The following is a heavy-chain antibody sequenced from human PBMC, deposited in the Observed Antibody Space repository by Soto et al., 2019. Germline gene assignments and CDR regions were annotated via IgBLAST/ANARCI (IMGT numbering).Heavy chain of an antibody. Sequence: PGGSLRLSCAASGFTFSDYYMSWIRQAPGKGLEWVSYISSSGSTIYYADSVKGRVTVSRDNAKNSLYLQMNSLRAEDTAVYYCASFSIAGAIIDYWGQGTLVTVYS. CDR3: ASFSIAGAIIDY. CDR1: GFTFSDYY. V-gene: IGHV3-11*01. CDR2: ISSSGSTI. J-gene: IGHJ4*02. D-gene: IGHD1-26*01.